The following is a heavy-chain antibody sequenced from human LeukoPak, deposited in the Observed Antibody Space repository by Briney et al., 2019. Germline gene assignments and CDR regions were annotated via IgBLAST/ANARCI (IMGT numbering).Heavy chain of an antibody. CDR3: AVLTDYDSSGYYYGLEYFQH. CDR1: GYTFTSYG. Sequence: ASVKVSCKASGYTFTSYGISWVRQAPGQGLEWMGWISAYNGNTNYAQKLQGRVTMTTDTSTSTAYMELRSLRSDDTAVYYCAVLTDYDSSGYYYGLEYFQHWGQGTLVTVSS. D-gene: IGHD3-22*01. V-gene: IGHV1-18*01. CDR2: ISAYNGNT. J-gene: IGHJ1*01.